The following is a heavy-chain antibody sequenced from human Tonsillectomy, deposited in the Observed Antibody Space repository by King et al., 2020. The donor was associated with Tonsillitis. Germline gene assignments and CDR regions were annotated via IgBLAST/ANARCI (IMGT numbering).Heavy chain of an antibody. Sequence: PLQESGPGLVKPSQTLSLTCTVSGGSISSGSYYWRWIRQPAGKGLEWIGRIYTSGSTNYNPSLKSRVTISVDTSKNQFSLKLSSVTAADTAVYYCAMTAIVVVPAARTGWFDPWGQGTLVTVSS. CDR3: AMTAIVVVPAARTGWFDP. CDR1: GGSISSGSYY. CDR2: IYTSGST. V-gene: IGHV4-61*02. J-gene: IGHJ5*02. D-gene: IGHD2-2*01.